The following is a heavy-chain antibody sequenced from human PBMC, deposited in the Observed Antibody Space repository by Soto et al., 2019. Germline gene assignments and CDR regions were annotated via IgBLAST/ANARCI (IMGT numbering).Heavy chain of an antibody. CDR2: MNPNSGNT. D-gene: IGHD5-12*01. Sequence: GASVKVSCKASGYTFTSDDINWVRQATGQGLEWMGWMNPNSGNTGYAQKFQGRVTMTRNTSISAAYMELGSLRSEDTAVYYCARGNRVATYYYGMDVWGQGTTVTVSS. V-gene: IGHV1-8*01. CDR1: GYTFTSDD. CDR3: ARGNRVATYYYGMDV. J-gene: IGHJ6*02.